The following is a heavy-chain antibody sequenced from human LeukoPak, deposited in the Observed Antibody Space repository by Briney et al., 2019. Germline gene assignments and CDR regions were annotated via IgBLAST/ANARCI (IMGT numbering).Heavy chain of an antibody. V-gene: IGHV3-30*19. J-gene: IGHJ5*01. Sequence: GRSLRLSCAASGFTLSSYGMHWVRQVPGKGLEWVAVMSYDGSNKFYADSVKGRFTISRDNSKNTLNLQMNSLRAEDTAVYYCAREVNRWFDPWGQGTLVTVSS. D-gene: IGHD1-14*01. CDR3: AREVNRWFDP. CDR1: GFTLSSYG. CDR2: MSYDGSNK.